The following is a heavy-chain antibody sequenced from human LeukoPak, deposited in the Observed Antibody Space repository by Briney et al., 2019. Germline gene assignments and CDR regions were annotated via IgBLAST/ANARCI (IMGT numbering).Heavy chain of an antibody. J-gene: IGHJ3*02. D-gene: IGHD3-22*01. V-gene: IGHV2-5*01. CDR2: PYWNDDK. CDR1: GFSLNTRGLG. CDR3: AHRRVHYYDSSGYPKDAFDM. Sequence: SGPTLVKPTQTLTLTCAFSGFSLNTRGLGVGWIRQPPGKALEWLALPYWNDDKGYSPFLKSRLTITKDASKNQVVLTLTNMDPVDTATYYCAHRRVHYYDSSGYPKDAFDMWGQGTVVTVSS.